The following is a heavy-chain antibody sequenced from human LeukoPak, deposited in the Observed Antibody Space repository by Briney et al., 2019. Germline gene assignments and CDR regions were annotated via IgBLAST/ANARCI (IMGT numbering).Heavy chain of an antibody. CDR2: ISAYNGNA. CDR1: GYTFTSYG. V-gene: IGHV1-18*01. CDR3: ARESISRELLRADYYYYYMDV. Sequence: ASVKVSCKASGYTFTSYGISWVRQAPGQGLEWMGWISAYNGNANYAQKLQGRVTMTTDTSTSTAYMELSSLRSEDTAVYYCARESISRELLRADYYYYYMDVWGKGTTVTVSS. J-gene: IGHJ6*03. D-gene: IGHD1-26*01.